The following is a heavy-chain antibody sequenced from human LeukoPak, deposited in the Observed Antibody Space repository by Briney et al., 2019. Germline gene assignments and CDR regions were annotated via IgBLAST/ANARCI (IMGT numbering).Heavy chain of an antibody. CDR2: IYSGGST. V-gene: IGHV3-66*02. J-gene: IGHJ4*02. CDR3: ARVTDYDFWSGYLY. D-gene: IGHD3-3*01. Sequence: GGSLRLSCAASGFTFSNYWMSWVRQAPGKGLEWVSVIYSGGSTYYADSVKGRFTISRDNSKNTLYLQMNSLRAEDTAVYYCARVTDYDFWSGYLYWGQGTLVTVSS. CDR1: GFTFSNYW.